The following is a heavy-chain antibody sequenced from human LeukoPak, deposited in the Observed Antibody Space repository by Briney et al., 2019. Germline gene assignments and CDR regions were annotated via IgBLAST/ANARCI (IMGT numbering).Heavy chain of an antibody. V-gene: IGHV4-39*07. D-gene: IGHD1-1*01. Sequence: PETLSLTCTVSGGSISSSSSYWGWIRQPPGKGLEWIGSIYYSGSTYYNPSLKSRVTITVDTSKNQFSLKLSSVTAADAAVYYCVTDASPYRNTYWGQGTLVTVSS. CDR3: VTDASPYRNTY. CDR1: GGSISSSSSY. CDR2: IYYSGST. J-gene: IGHJ4*02.